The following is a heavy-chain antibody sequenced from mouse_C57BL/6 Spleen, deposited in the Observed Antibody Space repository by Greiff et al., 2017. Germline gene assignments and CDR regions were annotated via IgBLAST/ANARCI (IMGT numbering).Heavy chain of an antibody. V-gene: IGHV7-1*01. Sequence: EVKLVVESGGGLVQSGRSLRLSCATSGFTFSDFYMEWVRQAPGKGLEWIAASRNKANDYTTEYSASVKGRFIVSRDTSQSILYLQMNALRAEDTAIYYCARDAGDGYFYAMDYWGQGTSVTVSS. CDR3: ARDAGDGYFYAMDY. D-gene: IGHD2-3*01. J-gene: IGHJ4*01. CDR1: GFTFSDFY. CDR2: SRNKANDYTT.